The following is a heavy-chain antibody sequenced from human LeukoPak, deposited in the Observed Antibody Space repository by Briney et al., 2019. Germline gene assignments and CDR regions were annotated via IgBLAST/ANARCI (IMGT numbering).Heavy chain of an antibody. CDR3: ASVYDSSGYYPF. Sequence: SETLSLTCAVYGGSFSGYYWSWIRQPPGKGLEWIGEINHSGSTNYNPSLKSRVTISVNTSKNQFSLKLSSVTAADTAVYYCASVYDSSGYYPFWGQGTLVTVSS. CDR2: INHSGST. V-gene: IGHV4-34*01. J-gene: IGHJ4*02. D-gene: IGHD3-22*01. CDR1: GGSFSGYY.